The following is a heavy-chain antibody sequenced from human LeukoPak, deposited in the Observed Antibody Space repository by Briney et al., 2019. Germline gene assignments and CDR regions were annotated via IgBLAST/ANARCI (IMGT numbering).Heavy chain of an antibody. CDR1: GFTFSSYS. Sequence: GGSPRLSCAASGFTFSSYSMNWVRQAPGKGLEWVSSISSSSSYIYYADSVKGRFTISRDNAKNSLYLQMNSLRAEDTAVYYCARVDYTQGDAFDIWGQGTMVTVSS. V-gene: IGHV3-21*01. CDR3: ARVDYTQGDAFDI. CDR2: ISSSSSYI. D-gene: IGHD4-11*01. J-gene: IGHJ3*02.